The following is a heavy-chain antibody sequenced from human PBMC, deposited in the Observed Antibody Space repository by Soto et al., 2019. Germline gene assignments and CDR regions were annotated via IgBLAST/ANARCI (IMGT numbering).Heavy chain of an antibody. CDR3: APMGV. Sequence: GGSLSLSCAASGFTFSSFAMSWVRQAPGKGLEWVSAISGSDNSTYYADSVKGRFTISRDNSKNTLYLQMSSLRADDTAVYYCAPMGVWGQGTTVTVSS. J-gene: IGHJ6*02. CDR1: GFTFSSFA. CDR2: ISGSDNST. V-gene: IGHV3-23*01.